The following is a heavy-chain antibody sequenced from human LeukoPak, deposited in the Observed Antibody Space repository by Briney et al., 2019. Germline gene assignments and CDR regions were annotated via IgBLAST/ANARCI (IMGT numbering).Heavy chain of an antibody. Sequence: ASVKVSRKASGYTLSDYYMHWVRQAPGQGLEWIGRINPNSGGTNYAQKFQGRVTMTRDTSISTAYMELSRLRSDDTAVYYCARGSSIQLWTIEFDYWGQGTLVTVSS. J-gene: IGHJ4*02. D-gene: IGHD5-18*01. CDR1: GYTLSDYY. V-gene: IGHV1-2*06. CDR2: INPNSGGT. CDR3: ARGSSIQLWTIEFDY.